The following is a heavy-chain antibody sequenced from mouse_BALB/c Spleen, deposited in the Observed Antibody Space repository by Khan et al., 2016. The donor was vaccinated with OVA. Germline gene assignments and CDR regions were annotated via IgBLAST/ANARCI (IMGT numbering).Heavy chain of an antibody. CDR3: ARWFDGYSSLYAMDY. V-gene: IGHV2-6*02. D-gene: IGHD2-3*01. Sequence: VQLKESGPGLVAPSQSLSITCTVSGFSLTNYGVHWVRQPPGKGLEWLVVIWSDGSTNYNSGLKSRLSISKDNSKSHVFLKMNSLQTDDTAIYXCARWFDGYSSLYAMDYWGQGTSVTVSS. CDR2: IWSDGST. CDR1: GFSLTNYG. J-gene: IGHJ4*01.